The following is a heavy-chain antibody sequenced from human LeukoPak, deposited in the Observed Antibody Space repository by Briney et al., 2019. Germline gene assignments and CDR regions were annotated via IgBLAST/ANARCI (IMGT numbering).Heavy chain of an antibody. CDR1: GGSISSGGYS. Sequence: SQTLSLTCAVSGGSISSGGYSWSWIRQPPGKGLEWIGYIYHSGSTYYNPSIKSRVTISVDRSKNQFSLKLSSVTAADTAVYYCAGELRGFYFDYWGQGTLVTVSS. J-gene: IGHJ4*02. V-gene: IGHV4-30-2*01. CDR2: IYHSGST. CDR3: AGELRGFYFDY.